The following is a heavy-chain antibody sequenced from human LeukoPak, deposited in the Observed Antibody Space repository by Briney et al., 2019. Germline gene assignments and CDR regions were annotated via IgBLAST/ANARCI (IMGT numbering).Heavy chain of an antibody. V-gene: IGHV3-23*01. Sequence: GGSLRLSCAASGFTFSSYAMSWVRQAPGKGLEWVSAISGSGGTTYSADSVKGRFTISRDNSKNTLYLQMNSLRAEDTAVYYCAKDRAYYYDSSGPAFDYWGQGTLVTVSS. D-gene: IGHD3-22*01. CDR1: GFTFSSYA. CDR2: ISGSGGTT. CDR3: AKDRAYYYDSSGPAFDY. J-gene: IGHJ4*02.